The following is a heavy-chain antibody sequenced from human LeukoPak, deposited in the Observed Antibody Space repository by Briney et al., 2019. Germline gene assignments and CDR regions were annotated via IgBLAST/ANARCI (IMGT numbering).Heavy chain of an antibody. D-gene: IGHD3-3*02. CDR2: INHSGST. CDR3: LRHSYYFDY. J-gene: IGHJ4*02. CDR1: GGSFSGYY. Sequence: SETLPLTCAVYGGSFSGYYWSWIRQPPGKGLEWIGEINHSGSTNYNPSLKSRVTISVDTSKNQFSLKLSSVTAADTAVYYCLRHSYYFDYWGQGTLVTVSS. V-gene: IGHV4-34*01.